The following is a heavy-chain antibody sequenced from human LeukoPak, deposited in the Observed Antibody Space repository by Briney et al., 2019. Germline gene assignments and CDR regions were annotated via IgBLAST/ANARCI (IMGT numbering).Heavy chain of an antibody. D-gene: IGHD5-18*01. Sequence: GGSLRLSCAASGFTFSSYAMSWVRQAAGKGLEWVSSISSSGGSTYYADSVKGRFTISRDYTKNTLYLQMNSLRAEDTAVYYCAKDLYTYGTTPLDYWGQGTLVTVSS. CDR2: ISSSGGST. CDR3: AKDLYTYGTTPLDY. CDR1: GFTFSSYA. V-gene: IGHV3-23*01. J-gene: IGHJ4*02.